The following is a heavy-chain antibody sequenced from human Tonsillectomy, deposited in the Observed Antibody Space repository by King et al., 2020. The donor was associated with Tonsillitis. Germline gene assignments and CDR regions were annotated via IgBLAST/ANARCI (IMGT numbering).Heavy chain of an antibody. CDR3: ATFVGISAGFDF. V-gene: IGHV3-53*04. CDR1: GFSVSILS. D-gene: IGHD2/OR15-2a*01. CDR2: INIRGTA. Sequence: VQLVESGGGLVQPGGSLRLSCVVSGFSVSILSWAWVRQAPGSGMECVSVINIRGTATYAYSVNGRFTLSIHNSENKLYLQVNSLRAEDTAVYYCATFVGISAGFDFWGRGTLVTVSS. J-gene: IGHJ4*02.